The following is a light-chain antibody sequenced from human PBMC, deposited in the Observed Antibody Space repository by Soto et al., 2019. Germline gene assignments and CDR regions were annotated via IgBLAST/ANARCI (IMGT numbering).Light chain of an antibody. CDR2: DVS. Sequence: ALTQPASVSGSPGQSITISCTGTISDVGGNKFVSWYQQYPGKAPKLMLCDVSNRPSGVSNRFSGSKSGNTASLTISGLQAEDEADYYCSSVAGSNYVFGTGNKVTVL. J-gene: IGLJ1*01. CDR1: ISDVGGNKF. V-gene: IGLV2-14*03. CDR3: SSVAGSNYV.